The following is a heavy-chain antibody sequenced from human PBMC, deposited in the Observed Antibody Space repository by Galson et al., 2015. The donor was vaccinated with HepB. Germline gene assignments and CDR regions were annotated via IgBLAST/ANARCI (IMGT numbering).Heavy chain of an antibody. D-gene: IGHD3-22*01. Sequence: SLRLSCAASGFTFSSYAMHWVRQAPGKGLEWVAVISYDGSNKYYADSVKGRFTISRDNSKNTLYLQMNSLRAEDTAVYYCAREGRGSGYYTPGDYWGQGTLVTVSS. V-gene: IGHV3-30-3*01. CDR1: GFTFSSYA. J-gene: IGHJ4*02. CDR2: ISYDGSNK. CDR3: AREGRGSGYYTPGDY.